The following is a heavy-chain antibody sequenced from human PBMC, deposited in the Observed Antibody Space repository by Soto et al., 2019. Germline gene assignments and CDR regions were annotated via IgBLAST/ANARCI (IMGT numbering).Heavy chain of an antibody. D-gene: IGHD6-19*01. CDR1: GFTFSDYA. J-gene: IGHJ4*02. V-gene: IGHV3-30*18. Sequence: VQLVESGGGVVQPGRSLRPSCAASGFTFSDYAMHWVRKPPGKGLGWVAVVSHDGRNTHYADSVKGRFTISRDSSKNTVSLEMTSLRAEDTAVYYCAKGGRQWLVTSDFNYWGQGALVTVSS. CDR2: VSHDGRNT. CDR3: AKGGRQWLVTSDFNY.